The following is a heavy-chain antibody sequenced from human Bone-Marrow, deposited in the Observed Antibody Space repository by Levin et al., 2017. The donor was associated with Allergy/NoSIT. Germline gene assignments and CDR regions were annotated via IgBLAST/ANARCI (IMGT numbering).Heavy chain of an antibody. CDR3: ARGHFPYYYYGMDV. CDR2: GSAYSGNT. CDR1: GYTFTTYG. V-gene: IGHV1-18*01. J-gene: IGHJ6*02. Sequence: GESLKISCKASGYTFTTYGLTWVRQAPGQGLEWMGWGSAYSGNTNYALNLQDRVTMTTDTATNTAYMELTSLRSDDTAIYYCARGHFPYYYYGMDVWGQGTTVVVSS.